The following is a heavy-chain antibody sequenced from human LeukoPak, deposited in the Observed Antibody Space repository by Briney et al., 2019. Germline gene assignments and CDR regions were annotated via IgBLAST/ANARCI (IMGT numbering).Heavy chain of an antibody. Sequence: GGSLRLACAASGFTFSTFWMHWVRHAPGEGLVWVSRIHSDDSKTTYAGSVKGRFTISRDNAKNTLYLQMNSLRAEDTAVYYCARGLVQDASGYYSDYWGQGTLVTVSS. CDR3: ARGLVQDASGYYSDY. CDR2: IHSDDSKT. V-gene: IGHV3-74*01. J-gene: IGHJ4*02. CDR1: GFTFSTFW. D-gene: IGHD3-22*01.